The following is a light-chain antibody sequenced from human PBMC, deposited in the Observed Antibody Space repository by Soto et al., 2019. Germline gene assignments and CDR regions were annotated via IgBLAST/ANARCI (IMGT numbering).Light chain of an antibody. CDR3: QQSYGASWA. CDR2: AAS. J-gene: IGKJ1*01. CDR1: QIISNY. V-gene: IGKV1-39*01. Sequence: DIQMTQSPSSLSASVGDRVTITCRAIQIISNYLNWYQQKPGKAPKLLIYAASSLQSGVPSRFSGSGSGTDFTLTINNLQPEDFATYYCQQSYGASWAFGQGTKVEVK.